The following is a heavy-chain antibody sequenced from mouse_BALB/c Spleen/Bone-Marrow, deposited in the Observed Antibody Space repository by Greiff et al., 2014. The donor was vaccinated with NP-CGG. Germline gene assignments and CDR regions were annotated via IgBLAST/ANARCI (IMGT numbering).Heavy chain of an antibody. V-gene: IGHV1S127*01. J-gene: IGHJ3*01. CDR2: IDPSDSET. Sequence: QVQLQQSGPQLVRPGASVKISCKASGYSFTSYWMHWVKQRPGQGLEWIGMIDPSDSETRLNQKFKDKATLTVDKSSSTAYMQLSSPTSEVSALYYCSYGSRAYWGQGTLVTVSA. CDR3: SYGSRAY. D-gene: IGHD1-1*01. CDR1: GYSFTSYW.